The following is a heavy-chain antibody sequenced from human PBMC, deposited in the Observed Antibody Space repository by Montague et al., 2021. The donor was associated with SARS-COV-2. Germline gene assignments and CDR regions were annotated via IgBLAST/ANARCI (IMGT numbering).Heavy chain of an antibody. Sequence: SETLSLTCAVSGGSITSFSWSWVRQPAGKGLEWIGRVTTSGTTNYSPSLRSRVTMSVDTSKNQFSLNLNSVTAAGTAIYYCARTPTRPLSLDSWGQGTLVTVSS. CDR3: ARTPTRPLSLDS. CDR2: VTTSGTT. J-gene: IGHJ4*02. CDR1: GGSITSFS. D-gene: IGHD6-6*01. V-gene: IGHV4-4*07.